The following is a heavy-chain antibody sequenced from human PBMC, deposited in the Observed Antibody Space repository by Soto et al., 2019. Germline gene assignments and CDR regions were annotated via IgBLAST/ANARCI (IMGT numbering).Heavy chain of an antibody. CDR3: ARGSYCTSISCYNNWFDP. CDR1: GFTHSSYG. Sequence: QVQLVESGGGVVQPGRSLRLSCAASGFTHSSYGMHWVRQPPGKGLEWVAVLWYDGTNKYYTDSVKGRFTISRDDSKNTLYLQMNSLRVEDTAVYYCARGSYCTSISCYNNWFDPWGQGTLVTVSS. V-gene: IGHV3-33*01. J-gene: IGHJ5*02. CDR2: LWYDGTNK. D-gene: IGHD2-2*01.